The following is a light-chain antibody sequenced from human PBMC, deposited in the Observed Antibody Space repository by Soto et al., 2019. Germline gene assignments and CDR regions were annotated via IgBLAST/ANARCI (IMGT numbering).Light chain of an antibody. J-gene: IGKJ5*01. CDR1: QSVSSN. CDR2: ATS. CDR3: KQYATAPIT. V-gene: IGKV3-15*01. Sequence: IVMSQSPAALSVTPGERASLSCRASQSVSSNLAWYQQKPVQTPRLLIYATSTRATGIPARFSGSGSGTEFTLTISRLEPEEFAIYYCKQYATAPITFGQGTRLEIK.